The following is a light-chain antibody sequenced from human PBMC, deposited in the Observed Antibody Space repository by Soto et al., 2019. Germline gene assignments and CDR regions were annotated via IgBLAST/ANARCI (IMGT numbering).Light chain of an antibody. CDR2: KVS. Sequence: VVMTQSPLSLPVTLGQPASISCRSSQSLVNNDGNTYLNWFHQRPGQSPRRLIYKVSNRYSGGKRRFSVCRSVSDSTLNNSGVEAEDVVVYYGMQGTHWPWTFGRGTKVLSK. CDR1: QSLVNNDGNTY. J-gene: IGKJ1*01. V-gene: IGKV2-30*01. CDR3: MQGTHWPWT.